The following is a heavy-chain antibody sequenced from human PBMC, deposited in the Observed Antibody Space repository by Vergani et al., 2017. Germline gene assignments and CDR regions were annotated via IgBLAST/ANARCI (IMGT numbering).Heavy chain of an antibody. J-gene: IGHJ4*02. D-gene: IGHD1-1*01. CDR1: GGSISSYY. CDR2: IYYSGST. CDR3: ASILEILDY. Sequence: QVQLQESGPGLVKPSETLSLTCTVSGGSISSYYWSWIRQPPGKGLEWIGYIYYSGSTNYNPSLKSRVTISVDTSKNQFSLKLSSVTAADTAVYYCASILEILDYWGQGTLVTVSS. V-gene: IGHV4-59*01.